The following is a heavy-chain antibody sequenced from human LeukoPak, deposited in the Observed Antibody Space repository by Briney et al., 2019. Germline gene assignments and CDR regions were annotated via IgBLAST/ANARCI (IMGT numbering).Heavy chain of an antibody. CDR2: ISYDGSNK. J-gene: IGHJ4*02. CDR1: GFTFSSYA. V-gene: IGHV3-30*04. D-gene: IGHD6-13*01. CDR3: ARAPAAAGQYYFDY. Sequence: GGSLRLSCAASGFTFSSYAMHWVRQAPGKGLEWVAVISYDGSNKYYADSVKGRFTLSRDNSKNTLYLQMNSLRAEDTAVYYCARAPAAAGQYYFDYWGQGTLVTVSS.